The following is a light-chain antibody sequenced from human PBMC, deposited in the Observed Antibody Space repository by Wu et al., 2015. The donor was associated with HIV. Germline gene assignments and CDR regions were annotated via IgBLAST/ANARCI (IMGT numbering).Light chain of an antibody. V-gene: IGKV3-15*01. Sequence: ATLSCRASQSLNIDVAWYQHKPGQAPRLLIYKTSTRATGVPTRFTASGSGTEFTLTISSLQSEDSAVYYCQHYNGWPWAFGQGTKVEIK. CDR3: QHYNGWPWA. J-gene: IGKJ1*01. CDR1: QSLNID. CDR2: KTS.